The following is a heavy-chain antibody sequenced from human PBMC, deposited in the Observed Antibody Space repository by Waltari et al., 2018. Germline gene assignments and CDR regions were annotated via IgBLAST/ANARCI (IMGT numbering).Heavy chain of an antibody. CDR1: GFTFSDYY. CDR2: LSSGSGYT. CDR3: ARSAWFDY. V-gene: IGHV3-11*06. J-gene: IGHJ4*02. Sequence: QVQLVESGGGLVKPGGSLRLPCAASGFTFSDYYMSWIRQAPGKGLEWVSSLSSGSGYTYYADSVKGRFTISRDNAKNSLYLQMNSLSAEDTALYYCARSAWFDYWGQGTLVTVSS.